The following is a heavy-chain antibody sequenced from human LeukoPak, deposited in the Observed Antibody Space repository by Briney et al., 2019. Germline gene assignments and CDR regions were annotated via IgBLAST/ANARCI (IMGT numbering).Heavy chain of an antibody. CDR2: IFHSGTT. Sequence: SETLSLTCTVSGGSISRGGYYWIWIRQPPGKGLEWIGYIFHSGTTYYNPSLKSRVTISVDRSKNQFSLKLNSVTAADTAVYYCAREIVPAATMGSFDYWGQGTLVAVSS. V-gene: IGHV4-30-2*01. D-gene: IGHD2-2*01. CDR3: AREIVPAATMGSFDY. CDR1: GGSISRGGYY. J-gene: IGHJ4*02.